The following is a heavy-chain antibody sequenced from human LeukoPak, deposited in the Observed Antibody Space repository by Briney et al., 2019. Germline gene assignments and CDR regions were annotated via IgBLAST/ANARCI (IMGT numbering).Heavy chain of an antibody. D-gene: IGHD1-26*01. Sequence: AGGSLGLSCAASGFIFSNYWMQWVRQAPGRGLEWVANIRQDGSETYYVDSVKGRFTISRDNAKNSLYLQMNSLRAEDTAVYYCVRGGFYRYSGTSGDYWGQGSQVTVSS. CDR1: GFIFSNYW. CDR2: IRQDGSET. V-gene: IGHV3-7*01. J-gene: IGHJ4*02. CDR3: VRGGFYRYSGTSGDY.